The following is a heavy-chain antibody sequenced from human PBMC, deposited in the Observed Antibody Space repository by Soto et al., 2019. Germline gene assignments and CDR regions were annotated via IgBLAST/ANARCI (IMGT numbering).Heavy chain of an antibody. CDR1: GYSFTSYW. J-gene: IGHJ3*02. Sequence: PGESLKISCKGSGYSFTSYWIGWVRQMPGKGLEWMGIIYPGDSDTRYSPSFQGQVTISADKSISTAYLQWSSLKASDTAMYYCARPNTFGGVMGLRRIDISGKGTMVTVSS. V-gene: IGHV5-51*01. CDR2: IYPGDSDT. D-gene: IGHD3-16*01. CDR3: ARPNTFGGVMGLRRIDI.